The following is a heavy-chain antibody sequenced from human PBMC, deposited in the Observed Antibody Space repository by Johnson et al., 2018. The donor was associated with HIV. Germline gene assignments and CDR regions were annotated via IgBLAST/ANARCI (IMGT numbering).Heavy chain of an antibody. D-gene: IGHD2-15*01. V-gene: IGHV3-66*02. CDR3: ATPQEGYSAFDI. CDR1: GFTFSDYY. J-gene: IGHJ3*02. Sequence: VQLVESGGGLVKPGGSLRLSCAASGFTFSDYYMSWIRQAPGKGLEWVSVIYSGGRSYYADSVKGRLTLSRDNSKNTLYLQMNSLRAEDTAVYYCATPQEGYSAFDIWGQGTMVTVSS. CDR2: IYSGGRS.